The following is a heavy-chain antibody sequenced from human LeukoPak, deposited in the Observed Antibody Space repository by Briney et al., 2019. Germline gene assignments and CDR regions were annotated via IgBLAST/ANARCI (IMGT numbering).Heavy chain of an antibody. J-gene: IGHJ4*02. Sequence: GGSLRLSCAASGFTFSYYWMSWVRQAPGKGPEWVANIKQDGTEKYYVDSVKGRFTISRDNAKNSLYLQMNSLRAEDTAVYCCARHYYDTSGYYGRDYFDYWGQGTLVTVSS. V-gene: IGHV3-7*01. CDR1: GFTFSYYW. D-gene: IGHD3-22*01. CDR2: IKQDGTEK. CDR3: ARHYYDTSGYYGRDYFDY.